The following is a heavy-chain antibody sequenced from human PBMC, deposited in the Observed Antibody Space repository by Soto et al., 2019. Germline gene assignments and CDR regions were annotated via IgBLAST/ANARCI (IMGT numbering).Heavy chain of an antibody. D-gene: IGHD6-19*01. V-gene: IGHV3-30*18. Sequence: QVQLVESGGGVVQPGRSLRLSCAASGFTFSSYGMHWVRQAPGKGLEWVAVISYDGSNKYYADSVKGRFTISRDNSKNKLYLHMNSLTAEDTAVYYCANLAIALAGTGYWGQGTLVTVSS. J-gene: IGHJ4*02. CDR3: ANLAIALAGTGY. CDR2: ISYDGSNK. CDR1: GFTFSSYG.